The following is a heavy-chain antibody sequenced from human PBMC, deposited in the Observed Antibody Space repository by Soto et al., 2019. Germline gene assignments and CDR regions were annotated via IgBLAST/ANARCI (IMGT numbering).Heavy chain of an antibody. V-gene: IGHV1-2*02. CDR2: INPNSGGT. CDR1: GGTFSSYA. D-gene: IGHD3-22*01. CDR3: ARATYYYDSSGNDY. Sequence: ASVKVSCKASGGTFSSYAISWVRQAPGQGLEWMGWINPNSGGTNYAQKFQGRVTMTRDTSISTAYMELSRLRSDDTAVYYCARATYYYDSSGNDYWGQGTLVTVS. J-gene: IGHJ4*02.